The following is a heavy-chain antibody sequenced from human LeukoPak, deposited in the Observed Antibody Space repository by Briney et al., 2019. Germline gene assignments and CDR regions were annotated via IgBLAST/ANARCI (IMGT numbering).Heavy chain of an antibody. J-gene: IGHJ4*02. CDR3: ARRAGAYSHPYDY. V-gene: IGHV3-15*01. D-gene: IGHD4/OR15-4a*01. CDR1: GFTFSNAW. CDR2: IKSKTDGGTT. Sequence: GGSLRLSCAASGFTFSNAWMSWVRQAPGKGLEWVGRIKSKTDGGTTDYAAPVKGRFTISRDDSKNTLYLQMNSLRAEDTAVYYCARRAGAYSHPYDYWGQGTLVTVSS.